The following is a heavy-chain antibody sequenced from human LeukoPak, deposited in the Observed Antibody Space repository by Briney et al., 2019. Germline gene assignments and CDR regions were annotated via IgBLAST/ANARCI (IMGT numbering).Heavy chain of an antibody. CDR1: GGSISSYY. V-gene: IGHV4-59*01. CDR2: IYYSGST. CDR3: ARKTYYYDSSGYTHAFDI. D-gene: IGHD3-22*01. J-gene: IGHJ3*02. Sequence: KPSETLSLTCTVSGGSISSYYWSWIRQPPGKGLEWIGCIYYSGSTNYNPSLKSRVTISVDTSKNQFSLKLSSVTAADTAVYYCARKTYYYDSSGYTHAFDIWGQGTMVTVSS.